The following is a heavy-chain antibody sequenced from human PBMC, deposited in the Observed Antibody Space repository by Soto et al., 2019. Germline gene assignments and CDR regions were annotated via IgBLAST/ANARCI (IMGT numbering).Heavy chain of an antibody. CDR1: GFTFSSYA. CDR3: ARDPGYCSGGSCYNRRSWFDP. V-gene: IGHV3-30-3*01. J-gene: IGHJ5*02. Sequence: PXVSLRLSCAASGFTFSSYAMHWVRQAPGKGLEWVAVISYDGSNKYYADSVKGRFTISRDNSKNTLYLQMNSLRAEDTAVYYCARDPGYCSGGSCYNRRSWFDPWGQGTLVTVSS. CDR2: ISYDGSNK. D-gene: IGHD2-15*01.